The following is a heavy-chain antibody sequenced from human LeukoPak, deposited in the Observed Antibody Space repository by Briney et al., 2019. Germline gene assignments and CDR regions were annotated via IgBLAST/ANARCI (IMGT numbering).Heavy chain of an antibody. Sequence: ASVKVSCKASGYTFTSYDINWVRQATGQGLEWMGWMNPNSGNTGYAQKFQGRVTITRNTSISTAYMELSSLRSEDTAVYYCARGRGDWNYIPSNWFDPWGQGTLVTVSS. CDR3: ARGRGDWNYIPSNWFDP. V-gene: IGHV1-8*03. CDR1: GYTFTSYD. CDR2: MNPNSGNT. D-gene: IGHD1-7*01. J-gene: IGHJ5*02.